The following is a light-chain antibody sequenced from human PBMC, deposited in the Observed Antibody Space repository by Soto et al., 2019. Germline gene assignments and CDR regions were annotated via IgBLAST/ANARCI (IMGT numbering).Light chain of an antibody. CDR3: VSYTDTDTLV. CDR1: NTDVGQDNS. V-gene: IGLV2-14*01. Sequence: QSVLTQPASVSGSRGQSITISCVGRNTDVGQDNSVSWYQQGPGKAPKLLIFEVTNRPSGVSSRFSGSRSANTASLTISGLQPDDEGDYFCVSYTDTDTLVFGTGTKATVL. J-gene: IGLJ1*01. CDR2: EVT.